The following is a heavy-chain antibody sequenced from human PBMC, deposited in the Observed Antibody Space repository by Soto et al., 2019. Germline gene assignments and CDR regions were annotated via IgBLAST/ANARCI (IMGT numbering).Heavy chain of an antibody. J-gene: IGHJ6*02. Sequence: GGSVRLSCAASGFTFSSYGMHWVRQAPGKGLEWVAVISYDGSNKYYADSVKGRFTISRDNSKNTLYLQMNSLRAEDTAVYYCAKDHGADSSSWPYYYYYGMDVWGQGTTVTVSS. D-gene: IGHD6-13*01. CDR2: ISYDGSNK. CDR1: GFTFSSYG. CDR3: AKDHGADSSSWPYYYYYGMDV. V-gene: IGHV3-30*18.